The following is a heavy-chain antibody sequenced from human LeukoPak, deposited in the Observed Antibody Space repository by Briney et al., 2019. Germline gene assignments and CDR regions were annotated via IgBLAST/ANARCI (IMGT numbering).Heavy chain of an antibody. J-gene: IGHJ4*02. Sequence: SETPSLTCTVSGGSISSSSYYWGWIRQPPGKGLEWIGSIYYSGSTYYNPSLKSRVTISVDTSKNQFSLKLSSVTAADTAVYYCARDYPVEDSSGYYYFDYWGQGTLVTVSS. V-gene: IGHV4-39*07. CDR1: GGSISSSSYY. CDR3: ARDYPVEDSSGYYYFDY. D-gene: IGHD3-22*01. CDR2: IYYSGST.